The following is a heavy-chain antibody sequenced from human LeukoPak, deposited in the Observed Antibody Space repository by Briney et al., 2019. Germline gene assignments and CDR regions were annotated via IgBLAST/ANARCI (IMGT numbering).Heavy chain of an antibody. D-gene: IGHD3-22*01. V-gene: IGHV3-7*01. CDR2: IKHDGSEN. CDR1: GFTLSSYW. CDR3: ARGYYDSSGYYYVSAFDY. J-gene: IGHJ4*02. Sequence: PGGSLRLSCAASGFTLSSYWMSWARQAPGKGLEWVANIKHDGSENYYVDSVKGRFTISRDNAKNSLYLQMNSLRAEDTAVYYCARGYYDSSGYYYVSAFDYWGQGTLVTVSS.